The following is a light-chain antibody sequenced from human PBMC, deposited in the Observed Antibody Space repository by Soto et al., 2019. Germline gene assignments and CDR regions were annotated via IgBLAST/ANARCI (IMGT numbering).Light chain of an antibody. J-gene: IGKJ1*01. Sequence: DIQMTQSPSTLSASVGDRVTITCRASQSISSWLAWYQQKPGKAPKLLIYDASALKRGVPPRFSGSGSGTEFTLTISSLQPDDFATYYCQQYDSFSVTFGQGTKVDIK. CDR3: QQYDSFSVT. CDR2: DAS. V-gene: IGKV1-5*01. CDR1: QSISSW.